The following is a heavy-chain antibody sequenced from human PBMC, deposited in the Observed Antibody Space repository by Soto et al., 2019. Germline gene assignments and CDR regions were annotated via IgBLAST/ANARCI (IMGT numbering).Heavy chain of an antibody. CDR3: ATLGGSSSWYLKYYYYYGMDV. V-gene: IGHV3-23*01. Sequence: GGSLRLSCAASGFTFSSYAMSWVRQAPGKGLEWVSAISGSGGSTYYADSVKGRFTISRDNSKNTLYLQMNSLRAEDTAVYYCATLGGSSSWYLKYYYYYGMDVWGQGTTVTVSS. D-gene: IGHD6-13*01. CDR2: ISGSGGST. CDR1: GFTFSSYA. J-gene: IGHJ6*02.